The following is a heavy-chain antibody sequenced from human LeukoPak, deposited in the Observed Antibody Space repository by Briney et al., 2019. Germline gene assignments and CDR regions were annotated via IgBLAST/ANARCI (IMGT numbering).Heavy chain of an antibody. CDR2: IKSKTDGGTT. J-gene: IGHJ3*02. Sequence: GGSLRHSCAASGFTFSNAWMSWVRQAPGKGLEWVGRIKSKTDGGTTDYAAPVKGRFTISRDDSKNTLYLQMNSLKTEDTAVYYCTTFLVVVIGAFDIWGQGTMVTVSS. CDR1: GFTFSNAW. CDR3: TTFLVVVIGAFDI. D-gene: IGHD3-22*01. V-gene: IGHV3-15*01.